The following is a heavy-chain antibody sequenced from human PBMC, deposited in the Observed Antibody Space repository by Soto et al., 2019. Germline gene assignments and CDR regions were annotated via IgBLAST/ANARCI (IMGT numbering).Heavy chain of an antibody. V-gene: IGHV3-74*01. CDR1: GFTFNTHW. CDR2: INSDGSIT. CDR3: ARAMTSVGAAAKGYF. D-gene: IGHD1-26*01. J-gene: IGHJ4*02. Sequence: GGSLRLSCAASGFTFNTHWMHWVRQAPGKGLVWVSRINSDGSITDYADTVKGRFSISRDNPRNTLYLQMNSLSPEDTAVYYCARAMTSVGAAAKGYFWGQGTLVTVSS.